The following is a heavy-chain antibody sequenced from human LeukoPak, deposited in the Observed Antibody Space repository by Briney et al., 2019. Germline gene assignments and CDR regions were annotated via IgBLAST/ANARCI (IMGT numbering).Heavy chain of an antibody. CDR2: INPRGGST. J-gene: IGHJ3*02. V-gene: IGHV1-46*01. CDR3: ARDLGRYYDSSGYYMERADAFDI. CDR1: GYTFTSYY. D-gene: IGHD3-22*01. Sequence: WASVKVSCKASGYTFTSYYMHWVRQAPGQGLEWMGIINPRGGSTSYAQKFQGRVTMTRDTSTSTAYMELSSLRSEDTAVYYCARDLGRYYDSSGYYMERADAFDIWGQGTMVTVSS.